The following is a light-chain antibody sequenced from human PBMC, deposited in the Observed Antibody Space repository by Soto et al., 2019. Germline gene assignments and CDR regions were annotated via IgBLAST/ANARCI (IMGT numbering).Light chain of an antibody. CDR3: QQYGSSLWT. V-gene: IGKV3-20*01. CDR1: QSVSSSY. J-gene: IGKJ1*01. Sequence: EIVFTQSPGTLSLSPVERATLSCRASQSVSSSYLAWYQQKPGQAPRLLIYGASSRATGIPDRFSGSGSGTDFTLTISRLEPEDFAVYYCQQYGSSLWTFGQGTKVDNK. CDR2: GAS.